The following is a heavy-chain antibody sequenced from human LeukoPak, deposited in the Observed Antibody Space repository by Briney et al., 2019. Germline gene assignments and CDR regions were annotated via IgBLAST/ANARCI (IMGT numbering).Heavy chain of an antibody. CDR2: INHSGST. J-gene: IGHJ5*02. V-gene: IGHV4-34*01. CDR1: GGSFSGYY. Sequence: PSETLSLTCPVYGGSFSGYYWSWIRQPPGKGLEWIGEINHSGSTNYNPSLKSRVTISVDTSKNQFSLKLSSVTAADTAVYYCARTFAVAGTSWFDPWGQGTLVTVSS. CDR3: ARTFAVAGTSWFDP. D-gene: IGHD6-19*01.